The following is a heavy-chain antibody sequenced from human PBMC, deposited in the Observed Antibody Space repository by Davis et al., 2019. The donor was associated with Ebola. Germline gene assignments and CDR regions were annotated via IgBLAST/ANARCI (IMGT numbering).Heavy chain of an antibody. CDR1: ALTSTSYS. J-gene: IGHJ4*02. Sequence: SLSLSCPASALTSTSYSMSCVRHAPGNVPEWVSAITGSGGRTYYADSVKGWFTTSTDNSKNTVYLQMNSLRAEDTAVYYCSKDGMGGYWGQGTLVTVSS. CDR2: ITGSGGRT. D-gene: IGHD3-16*01. CDR3: SKDGMGGY. V-gene: IGHV3-23*01.